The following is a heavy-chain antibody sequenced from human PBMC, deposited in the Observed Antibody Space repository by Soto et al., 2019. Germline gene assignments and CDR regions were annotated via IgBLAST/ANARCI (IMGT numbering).Heavy chain of an antibody. V-gene: IGHV4-30-4*01. J-gene: IGHJ5*02. D-gene: IGHD2-21*02. CDR2: IYYSGST. Sequence: PSETLSLTCTVSGDSISRGDYYWSWIRQPPGKGLEWIGYIYYSGSTSCKPSLMSRLSISVDTSKNQFSLKLTSVTAADTAVYYCARDRGFNHGTAGGVDPWGQGTLVTVSS. CDR1: GDSISRGDYY. CDR3: ARDRGFNHGTAGGVDP.